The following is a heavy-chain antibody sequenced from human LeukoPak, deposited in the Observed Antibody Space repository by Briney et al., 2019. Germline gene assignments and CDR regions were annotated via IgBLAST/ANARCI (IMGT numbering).Heavy chain of an antibody. D-gene: IGHD1-14*01. J-gene: IGHJ6*03. CDR2: ISWNSGRI. Sequence: GGSLRLSCAASGFTFDDYAMHWVRQAPGKGLEWVSGISWNSGRIGYADSVKGRFTISRDNAKNSLYLQMNRLRAEDTALYYCAKDKGTGLPYYYYMDVWGKGTTVTISS. CDR3: AKDKGTGLPYYYYMDV. V-gene: IGHV3-9*01. CDR1: GFTFDDYA.